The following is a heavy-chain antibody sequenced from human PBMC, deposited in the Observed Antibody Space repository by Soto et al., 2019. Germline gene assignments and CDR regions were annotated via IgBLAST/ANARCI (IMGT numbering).Heavy chain of an antibody. CDR3: ARDYGDYSGPLDV. Sequence: GSLRLSCAASGFTFSSYSMNWVRQAPGKGLEWVSYISSSSSTIYYADSVKGRFTISRDNAKNSLYLQMNSLRAEDTAVYYCARDYGDYSGPLDVWGKGTTVTVSS. CDR1: GFTFSSYS. V-gene: IGHV3-48*01. CDR2: ISSSSSTI. D-gene: IGHD4-17*01. J-gene: IGHJ6*04.